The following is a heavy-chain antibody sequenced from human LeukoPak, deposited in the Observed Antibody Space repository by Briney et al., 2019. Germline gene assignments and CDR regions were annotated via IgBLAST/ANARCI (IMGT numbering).Heavy chain of an antibody. Sequence: SETLSPTCSVSGGSISSYYWSWIRQPAGKGLERIGRIYTSGSTNYNPSLKSRVTMSVDTSKNQFSLNLSSVTAADTAVYYCARGGYYDSGSYFDYWGRGTLVTVSS. J-gene: IGHJ4*02. V-gene: IGHV4-4*07. D-gene: IGHD3-10*01. CDR3: ARGGYYDSGSYFDY. CDR1: GGSISSYY. CDR2: IYTSGST.